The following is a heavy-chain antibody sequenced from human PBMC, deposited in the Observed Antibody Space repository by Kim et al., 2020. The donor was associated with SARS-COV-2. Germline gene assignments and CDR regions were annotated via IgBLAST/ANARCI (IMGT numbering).Heavy chain of an antibody. CDR3: ARQSCSSTSCYYSWFDP. D-gene: IGHD2-2*01. CDR2: IYYSGST. CDR1: GGSISSYY. J-gene: IGHJ5*02. V-gene: IGHV4-59*08. Sequence: SETLSLTCTVSGGSISSYYWSWIRQPPGKGLEWIGYIYYSGSTNYNPSLKSRVTISVDTSKNQFSLKLSSVTAADTAVYYCARQSCSSTSCYYSWFDPWGQGTLVTVSS.